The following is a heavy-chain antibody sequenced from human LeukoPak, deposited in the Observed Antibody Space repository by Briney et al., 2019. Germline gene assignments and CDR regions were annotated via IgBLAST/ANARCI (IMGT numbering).Heavy chain of an antibody. Sequence: GGSLRLSCAASGFTLSSYSMNWVRQAPGKGLEWVSYISSSSSTIYYADSVKGRFTISRDNAKNSLYLQMNSLRAEDTAVYYCARVGGSGSYYDHQTPGHYYGMDVWGQGTTVTVSS. V-gene: IGHV3-48*01. J-gene: IGHJ6*02. CDR2: ISSSSSTI. D-gene: IGHD3-10*01. CDR3: ARVGGSGSYYDHQTPGHYYGMDV. CDR1: GFTLSSYS.